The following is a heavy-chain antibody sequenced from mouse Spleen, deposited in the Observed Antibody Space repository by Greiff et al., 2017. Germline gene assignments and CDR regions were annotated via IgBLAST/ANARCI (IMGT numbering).Heavy chain of an antibody. CDR1: GYTFTDYE. J-gene: IGHJ4*01. D-gene: IGHD2-13*01. Sequence: QVQLQQSGAELVRPGASVTLSCKASGYTFTDYEMHWVKQTPVHGLEWIGAIDPETGGTAYNQKFKGKAILTADKSSSTAYMELRSLTSEDSAVYYCTGYGDFPMDYWGQGTSVTVSS. CDR2: IDPETGGT. CDR3: TGYGDFPMDY. V-gene: IGHV1-15*01.